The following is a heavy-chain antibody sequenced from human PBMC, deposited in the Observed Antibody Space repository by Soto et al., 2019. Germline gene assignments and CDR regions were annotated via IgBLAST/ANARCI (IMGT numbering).Heavy chain of an antibody. CDR2: INHSGST. CDR3: ARYGSGSYRFSSRGTNYYYYMDV. V-gene: IGHV4-34*01. D-gene: IGHD3-10*01. Sequence: SETLSLTCAVYGGSFSGYYWSWIRQPPGKGLEWIGEINHSGSTNYNPSLKSRVTISVDTSKNQFSLKLSSVTAADTAVYYCARYGSGSYRFSSRGTNYYYYMDVWGKGTTVTVSS. J-gene: IGHJ6*03. CDR1: GGSFSGYY.